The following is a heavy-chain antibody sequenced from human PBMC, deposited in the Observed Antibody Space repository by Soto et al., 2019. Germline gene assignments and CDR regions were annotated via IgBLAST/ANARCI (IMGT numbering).Heavy chain of an antibody. D-gene: IGHD2-15*01. J-gene: IGHJ4*02. V-gene: IGHV3-23*01. CDR2: ISVSGDSA. CDR3: ATRHLSYCSGGTCNPFDF. CDR1: GFTFSTYA. Sequence: EVQPLESGGGLVQPGGSLRLSCAASGFTFSTYAMNWVRQAPGKGLEWVSTISVSGDSAFFADSVRGRFTISRDNSKNTVYLQMNSLRADDTAMYYCATRHLSYCSGGTCNPFDFWGQGTLVTVSS.